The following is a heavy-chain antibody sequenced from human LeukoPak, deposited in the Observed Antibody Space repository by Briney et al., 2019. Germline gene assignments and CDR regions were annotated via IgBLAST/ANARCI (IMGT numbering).Heavy chain of an antibody. V-gene: IGHV3-23*01. J-gene: IGHJ6*02. Sequence: PGGSLRLSCAAAGCTFSSYAMSWVRQAPGKGLEWVSAISGSGGSTYYADSVKGRFTISRDNSKNTLYLQMNSLRAEDTAVYYCARFSLGDSSGYHLYYYYGMDVWGQGTTVTVSS. CDR1: GCTFSSYA. D-gene: IGHD3-22*01. CDR2: ISGSGGST. CDR3: ARFSLGDSSGYHLYYYYGMDV.